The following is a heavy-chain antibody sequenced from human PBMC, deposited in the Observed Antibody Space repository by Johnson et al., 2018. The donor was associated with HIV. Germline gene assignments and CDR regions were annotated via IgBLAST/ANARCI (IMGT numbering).Heavy chain of an antibody. CDR2: IRYDGSNE. CDR1: RFTFSSYD. CDR3: ARPGVKDFWSGQDAFDI. Sequence: QVQLVESGGGVVQPGRSLRLSCAASRFTFSSYDIHWVRQAPGKGPEWVALIRYDGSNEYYADSVKGRFTLSRDNSKDTLYLQMNSLRREDTAVYYCARPGVKDFWSGQDAFDIWGRGTMVTVSS. J-gene: IGHJ3*02. V-gene: IGHV3-33*08. D-gene: IGHD3-3*01.